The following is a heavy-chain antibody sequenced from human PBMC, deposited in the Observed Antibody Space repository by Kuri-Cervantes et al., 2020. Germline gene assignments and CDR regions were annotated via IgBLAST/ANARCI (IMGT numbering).Heavy chain of an antibody. CDR1: GFTFSSYS. V-gene: IGHV3-48*02. Sequence: RGSLRLSCAASGFTFSSYSMNWVRQAPGKGLEWVSYISTSSRTIYYADSVKGRFTISRDNAKNSLYLQMNSLRDEDTAVYYCARGPRVVVVPAADSWFDPWGQGTLVTVSS. CDR2: ISTSSRTI. D-gene: IGHD2-2*01. CDR3: ARGPRVVVVPAADSWFDP. J-gene: IGHJ5*02.